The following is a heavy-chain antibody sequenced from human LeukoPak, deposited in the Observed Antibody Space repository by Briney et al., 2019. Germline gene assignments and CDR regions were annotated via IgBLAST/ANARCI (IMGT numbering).Heavy chain of an antibody. J-gene: IGHJ4*02. CDR1: GFTFDDYA. D-gene: IGHD3-22*01. Sequence: GGSLRLSCAASGFTFDDYAMHWVRQAPGKGLEWVSGISWHSGSIGFADSVKGRFTISRDNAKNSLYLQMNSLRAEDTALYYCAKDIAYDSSGYYRYFDYWGQGTLVTVSS. CDR3: AKDIAYDSSGYYRYFDY. CDR2: ISWHSGSI. V-gene: IGHV3-9*01.